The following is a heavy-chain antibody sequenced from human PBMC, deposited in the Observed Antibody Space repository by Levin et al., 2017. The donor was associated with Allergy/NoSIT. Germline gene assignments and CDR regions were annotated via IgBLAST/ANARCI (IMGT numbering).Heavy chain of an antibody. CDR2: INWNGGST. J-gene: IGHJ6*02. Sequence: GGSLRLSCAASGFTFDDYGMSWVRQAPGKGLEWVSGINWNGGSTGYADSVKGRFTISRDNAKNSLYLQMNSLRAEDTALYHCARSDTAMVDVHYYYGMDVWGQGTTVTVSS. CDR3: ARSDTAMVDVHYYYGMDV. CDR1: GFTFDDYG. V-gene: IGHV3-20*01. D-gene: IGHD5-18*01.